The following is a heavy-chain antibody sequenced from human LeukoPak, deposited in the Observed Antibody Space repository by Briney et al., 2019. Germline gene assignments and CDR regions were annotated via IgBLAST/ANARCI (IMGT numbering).Heavy chain of an antibody. J-gene: IGHJ6*02. CDR2: TNPNSGGT. D-gene: IGHD2-2*01. Sequence: ASVKVSCKASGYTFTGYYMHWVRQAPGQGLEWMGWTNPNSGGTNYAQKFQGRVTMTRDTSISTAYMELSRLRSDDTAVYYCAREGPAAISGGMDVWGQGTTVTVSS. CDR3: AREGPAAISGGMDV. V-gene: IGHV1-2*02. CDR1: GYTFTGYY.